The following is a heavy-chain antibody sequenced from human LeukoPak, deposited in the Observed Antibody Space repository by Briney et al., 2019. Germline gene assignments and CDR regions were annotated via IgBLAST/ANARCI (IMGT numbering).Heavy chain of an antibody. V-gene: IGHV3-21*01. D-gene: IGHD7-27*01. CDR2: ISSSSSYI. CDR1: RFTFSSYS. CDR3: ARGVLTGDPDY. J-gene: IGHJ4*02. Sequence: GGSLRLSCAASRFTFSSYSMNWVRQAPGKGLEWVSAISSSSSYIYYADSVKSRFTISRDNAKNSLYLQMNSLRAEDTAVYYCARGVLTGDPDYWGQGTLVTVSS.